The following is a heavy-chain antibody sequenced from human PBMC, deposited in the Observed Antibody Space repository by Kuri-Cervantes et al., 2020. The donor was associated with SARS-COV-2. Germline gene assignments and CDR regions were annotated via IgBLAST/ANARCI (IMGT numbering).Heavy chain of an antibody. J-gene: IGHJ4*02. V-gene: IGHV2-70*16. CDR1: GGSISSYYW. CDR3: ARMGATVTTAGSFDY. CDR2: IDWDDDK. Sequence: TLSLTCTVSGGSISSYYWSWIRQPPGKALEWLARIDWDDDKFYSTSLKTRLTISKDTSKNQVVLTMTNMDPVDTATYYCARMGATVTTAGSFDYWGQGTLVTVSS. D-gene: IGHD4-17*01.